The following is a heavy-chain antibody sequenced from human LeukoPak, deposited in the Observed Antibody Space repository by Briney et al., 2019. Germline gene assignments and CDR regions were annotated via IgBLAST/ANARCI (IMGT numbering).Heavy chain of an antibody. CDR1: GYTFTDYY. CDR2: INPKSGDT. D-gene: IGHD2-2*02. V-gene: IGHV1-2*02. Sequence: ASVKVSCKASGYTFTDYYIHWVRQAPGQGLEWMGWINPKSGDTYYAQKFQGRVTMTGDTSVNTAYMELTSLRSDDTAVHFCARKFLFRTRCYKHVDYWGRGTLVTVSS. CDR3: ARKFLFRTRCYKHVDY. J-gene: IGHJ4*02.